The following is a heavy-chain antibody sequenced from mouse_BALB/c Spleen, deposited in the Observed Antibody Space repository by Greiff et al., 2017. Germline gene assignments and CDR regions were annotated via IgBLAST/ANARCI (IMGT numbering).Heavy chain of an antibody. CDR2: IDPENGAT. CDR1: GFNIKDYY. Sequence: EVQLQESGAELVRSGASVKLSCTASGFNIKDYYMHWVKQRPEQGLEWIGWIDPENGATEYAPKFQGKATMTADTSSNTAYLQLSSLTSEDTAVYDCNAGDGRGYGDGGQGTTLTGSS. D-gene: IGHD1-1*01. J-gene: IGHJ2*01. CDR3: NAGDGRGYGD. V-gene: IGHV14-4*02.